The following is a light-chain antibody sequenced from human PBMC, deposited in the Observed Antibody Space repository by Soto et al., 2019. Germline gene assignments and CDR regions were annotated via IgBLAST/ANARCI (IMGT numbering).Light chain of an antibody. CDR1: QSVRSS. Sequence: EIVMTQSPATLSVSLGARATRSCRASQSVRSSFSACYQQKAGQAPRHLIYGASTRATGIPARFSGSGSGTEFTITINSLQSEDFAVYYCQQYSNGPITFGGGTKVDI. V-gene: IGKV3-15*01. CDR2: GAS. J-gene: IGKJ4*01. CDR3: QQYSNGPIT.